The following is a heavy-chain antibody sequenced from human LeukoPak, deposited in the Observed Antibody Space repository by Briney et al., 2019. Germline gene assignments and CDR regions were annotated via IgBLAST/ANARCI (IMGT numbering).Heavy chain of an antibody. D-gene: IGHD3-22*01. Sequence: GGSLRLSCAASGFTFSNAWKNWVRQAPGKGLEWVGRIKSKTDGGTADYAAPVKGRFTISRDDSKNTLYLQMNSLKTEDTAVYYCNSFDISGARGGAGFDYWGQGTLVTVSS. CDR2: IKSKTDGGTA. CDR3: NSFDISGARGGAGFDY. V-gene: IGHV3-15*07. CDR1: GFTFSNAW. J-gene: IGHJ4*02.